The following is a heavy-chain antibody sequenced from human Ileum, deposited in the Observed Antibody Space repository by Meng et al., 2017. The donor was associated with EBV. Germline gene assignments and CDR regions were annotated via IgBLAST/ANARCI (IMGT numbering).Heavy chain of an antibody. CDR1: GYTFTNYD. J-gene: IGHJ4*02. V-gene: IGHV1-8*01. Sequence: VQLVQLGSEVKKPGASVKVSCKSSGYTFTNYDISWVRQATGQGLEWMGWMNPKTGTAHYAQKFQGRVSMTRDTSITTAYMELSSLTSEDTAVYYCVRTLERGDYWGQGTLVTVSS. D-gene: IGHD5-24*01. CDR3: VRTLERGDY. CDR2: MNPKTGTA.